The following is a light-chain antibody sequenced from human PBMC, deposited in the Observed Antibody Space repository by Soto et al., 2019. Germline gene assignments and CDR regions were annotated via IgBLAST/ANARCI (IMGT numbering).Light chain of an antibody. CDR2: GAS. V-gene: IGKV3-15*01. J-gene: IGKJ1*01. CDR1: QSVSSN. Sequence: EIVMTQSPATLSVSPGERATLSCRASQSVSSNLAWYKQKPGQAPRLLIYGASTRATGIPARFSGSGSGTKFILTISSLQSEDFAVYYCQQYNNWPRTFGQGTKV. CDR3: QQYNNWPRT.